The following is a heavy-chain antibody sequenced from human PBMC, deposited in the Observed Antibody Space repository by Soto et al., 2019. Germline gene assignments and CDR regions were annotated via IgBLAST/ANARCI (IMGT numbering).Heavy chain of an antibody. CDR1: GFTFSSYA. V-gene: IGHV3-23*01. J-gene: IGHJ4*02. CDR3: AKDGATHSIAVADTFDY. Sequence: PGGSLRLSCAASGFTFSSYAMSWVRQAPGKGLEWVSTISDSGANTHYADSVKGRFTISRDNSENTLYLQMNSLRAEDTAVYYCAKDGATHSIAVADTFDYWGQGTLVTVSS. D-gene: IGHD6-19*01. CDR2: ISDSGANT.